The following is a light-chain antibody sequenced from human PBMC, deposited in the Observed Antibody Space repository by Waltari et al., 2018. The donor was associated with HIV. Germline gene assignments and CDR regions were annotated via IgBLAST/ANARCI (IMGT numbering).Light chain of an antibody. J-gene: IGLJ2*01. Sequence: QSALTQPASVSGPPGQSITIPCPGSTTDVGGYHYISWYQQHPGKAPKLMIYEVSNRPSGVSNRFSGSKSGNTASLTISGLQTEDEADYYCSSYTSSNTLVVGGGTKLTVL. CDR3: SSYTSSNTLV. CDR2: EVS. V-gene: IGLV2-14*01. CDR1: TTDVGGYHY.